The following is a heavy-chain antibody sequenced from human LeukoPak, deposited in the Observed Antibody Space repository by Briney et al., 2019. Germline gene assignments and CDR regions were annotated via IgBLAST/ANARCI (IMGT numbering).Heavy chain of an antibody. Sequence: PGGSLRLSCAASGFTVSRNYMSWVRQAPGKGLEWVSVIYSGGSTYYADSVKGRFTISRHNSKNTLYLQMNSLRAEDTAVYYCARGAPYYDFWSGYYDYWGQGTLVTVSS. D-gene: IGHD3-3*01. J-gene: IGHJ4*02. CDR2: IYSGGST. V-gene: IGHV3-53*04. CDR1: GFTVSRNY. CDR3: ARGAPYYDFWSGYYDY.